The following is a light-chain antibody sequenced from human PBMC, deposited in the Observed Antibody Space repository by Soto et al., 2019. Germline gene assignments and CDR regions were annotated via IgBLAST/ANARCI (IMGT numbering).Light chain of an antibody. CDR3: QQYNNWPIT. CDR1: QRLSSN. V-gene: IGKV3-15*01. Sequence: EIVLTQSPVTLSVSPGERVTLSCRASQRLSSNLAWYQQRPGQAPRLLIYDATTRATGIPARFSGTGSGTEFTLTISSLHSEDFAVYYCQQYNNWPITFGQGTRLEIK. CDR2: DAT. J-gene: IGKJ5*01.